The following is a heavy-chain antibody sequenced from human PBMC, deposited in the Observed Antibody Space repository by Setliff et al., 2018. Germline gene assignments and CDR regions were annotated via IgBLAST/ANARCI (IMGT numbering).Heavy chain of an antibody. CDR3: AREVAGTYHYFDP. D-gene: IGHD6-19*01. V-gene: IGHV4-38-2*02. Sequence: SETLSLTCAVSGYSINSDCFWGWIRQPPGKGLEWIGTISHSGSTYYNPSLKSRVTLSLDTSKNQFSLKLNSVTAADTALYFCAREVAGTYHYFDPWGQGTLVTVSS. CDR1: GYSINSDCF. J-gene: IGHJ5*02. CDR2: ISHSGST.